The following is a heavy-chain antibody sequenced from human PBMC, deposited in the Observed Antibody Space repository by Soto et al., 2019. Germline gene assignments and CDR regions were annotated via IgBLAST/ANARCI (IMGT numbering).Heavy chain of an antibody. D-gene: IGHD1-26*01. CDR1: GFIFSSYW. J-gene: IGHJ5*02. Sequence: EVQLEESGGDLVQPGGSLRLSCTASGFIFSSYWMHWVRQAPGKGLVWVSRINTDGGTTTYAESVKGRFTISRDNARNTLYLQMNSLRPVDTALYYCVRVGCGSYSWRDPWGQGTLVTVSS. CDR3: VRVGCGSYSWRDP. CDR2: INTDGGTT. V-gene: IGHV3-74*01.